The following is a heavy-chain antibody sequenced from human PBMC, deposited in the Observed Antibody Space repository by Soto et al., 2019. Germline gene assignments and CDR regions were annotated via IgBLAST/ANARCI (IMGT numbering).Heavy chain of an antibody. D-gene: IGHD5-12*01. V-gene: IGHV4-59*08. CDR1: GGSISSYY. CDR2: IYYSGST. J-gene: IGHJ4*02. Sequence: SETLSLTCTVSGGSISSYYWSWIRQPPGKGLEWIGYIYYSGSTNYNPPLKSRVTISVDTSKNQFSLKLSSVTAADTAVYYCARRSLNSGYDYYFDYWGQGTLVTVSS. CDR3: ARRSLNSGYDYYFDY.